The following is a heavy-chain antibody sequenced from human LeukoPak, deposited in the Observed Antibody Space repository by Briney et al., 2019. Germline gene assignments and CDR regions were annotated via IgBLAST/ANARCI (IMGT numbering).Heavy chain of an antibody. CDR3: AKDARSCTSSACYTVTTYYFDS. J-gene: IGHJ4*02. CDR2: ISGNGATT. V-gene: IGHV3-23*01. CDR1: GFTVSSNY. D-gene: IGHD2-2*02. Sequence: GGSLRLSCAASGFTVSSNYMSWVRQAPGTGLEWVSTISGNGATTYYADSVKGRFTISKDNSKNTLFLQMNGLTAEDTAVYYCAKDARSCTSSACYTVTTYYFDSWGQGTLVTVSS.